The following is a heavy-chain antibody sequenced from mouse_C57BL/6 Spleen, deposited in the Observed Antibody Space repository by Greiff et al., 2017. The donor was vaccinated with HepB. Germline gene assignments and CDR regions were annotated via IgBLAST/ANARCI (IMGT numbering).Heavy chain of an antibody. D-gene: IGHD2-4*01. CDR3: ARSHDYGRYFDY. V-gene: IGHV1-52*01. Sequence: QVQLQQPGAELVRPGSSVKLSCKASGYTFTSYWMHWVKQRPIQGLEWIGNIDPSDSETHYNQKFKDKATLTVDKSSSTAYMQLSSLTSEDSAVYYCARSHDYGRYFDYWGQGTTLTVSS. J-gene: IGHJ2*01. CDR1: GYTFTSYW. CDR2: IDPSDSET.